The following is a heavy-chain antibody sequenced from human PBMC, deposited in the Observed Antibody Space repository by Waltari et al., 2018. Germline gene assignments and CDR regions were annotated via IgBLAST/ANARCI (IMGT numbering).Heavy chain of an antibody. CDR3: AKDLTWNVDFDY. Sequence: EVQLLESGGGLVQPGGSLRLSCAASGFTFSSHAMSWVSQATGKGLEWVSAISGSGGSTYYADSVKGRFTISRDNSKNTLYLQMNSLRAEDTAVYYCAKDLTWNVDFDYWGQGTLVTVSS. CDR1: GFTFSSHA. CDR2: ISGSGGST. D-gene: IGHD1-1*01. J-gene: IGHJ4*02. V-gene: IGHV3-23*01.